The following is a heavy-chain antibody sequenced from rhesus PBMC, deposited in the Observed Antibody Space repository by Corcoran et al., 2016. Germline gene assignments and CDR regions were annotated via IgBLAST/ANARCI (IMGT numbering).Heavy chain of an antibody. CDR1: GGSIRNTNW. D-gene: IGHD6-25*01. V-gene: IGHV4-93*02. Sequence: QVQLQESGPAVANPSGTVSLTCTGSGGSIRNTNWWTWLRQSPGKGLEWIGGVYGIGGSTAYNPSLKSRLTISIDTSKSQFSLKLTSVSAADTAVYYCTHQPPRARQLDYWGPGILVTVSS. CDR3: THQPPRARQLDY. J-gene: IGHJ4*01. CDR2: VYGIGGST.